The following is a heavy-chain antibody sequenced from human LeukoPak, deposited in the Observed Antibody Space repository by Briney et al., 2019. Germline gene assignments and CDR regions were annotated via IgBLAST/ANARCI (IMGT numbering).Heavy chain of an antibody. D-gene: IGHD2/OR15-2a*01. CDR2: IYDSGNT. Sequence: KPSETLSLTCAVYGGSFSGYYWSWIRQPPGKGLGWIGTIYDSGNTNYNPSLRSRLTISVDTSRNQFSLKLSSVTAADTAVYYCARHDCDSSRCSVNWFDPWGQGTLVTVSS. J-gene: IGHJ5*02. CDR3: ARHDCDSSRCSVNWFDP. V-gene: IGHV4-34*01. CDR1: GGSFSGYY.